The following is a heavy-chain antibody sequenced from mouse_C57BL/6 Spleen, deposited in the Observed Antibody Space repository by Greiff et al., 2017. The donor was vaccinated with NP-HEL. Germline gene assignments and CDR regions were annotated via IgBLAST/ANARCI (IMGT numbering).Heavy chain of an antibody. J-gene: IGHJ2*01. CDR2: LYPGGGYT. CDR1: GYTFTNYW. V-gene: IGHV1-63*01. Sequence: VKLMESGAELVRPGTSVKMSCKASGYTFTNYWIGWAKQRPGPGLEWIGDLYPGGGYTNYNEKFKGKATLTADKSSSTAYMQCSSLTSEYSAIYYCARGDYFDYWGQGTTLTVSS. CDR3: ARGDYFDY.